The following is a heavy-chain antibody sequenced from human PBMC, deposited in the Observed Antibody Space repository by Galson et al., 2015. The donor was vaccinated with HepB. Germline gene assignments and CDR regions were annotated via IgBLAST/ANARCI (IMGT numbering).Heavy chain of an antibody. Sequence: SLRLACAAAGFTFDDYGMGWGRQRLGKGLEWVSGINWNGGTTTHADSVKGRFTISRDNAKNSLYLQMSSLSVDDTAIYFCVRGDGAFAFDIWGQGTTVIVST. CDR1: GFTFDDYG. V-gene: IGHV3-20*04. CDR2: INWNGGTT. D-gene: IGHD5-24*01. J-gene: IGHJ3*02. CDR3: VRGDGAFAFDI.